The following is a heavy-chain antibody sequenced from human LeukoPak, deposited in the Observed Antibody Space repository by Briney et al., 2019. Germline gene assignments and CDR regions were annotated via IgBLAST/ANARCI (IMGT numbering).Heavy chain of an antibody. CDR2: IYPGDSDT. D-gene: IGHD3-3*01. J-gene: IGHJ3*02. CDR1: GYSFTSYW. CDR3: ARHPYYDFWSGSDDAFDI. V-gene: IGHV5-51*01. Sequence: GESLKISCKGSGYSFTSYWIGWVRQMPGKGLEWMGIIYPGDSDTRYSPSFQGQVTISADKSISTAYLQWSSLKASDTAMYYCARHPYYDFWSGSDDAFDIWGQGTMVTVSS.